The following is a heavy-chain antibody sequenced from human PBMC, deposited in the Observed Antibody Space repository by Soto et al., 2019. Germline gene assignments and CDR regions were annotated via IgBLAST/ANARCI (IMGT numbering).Heavy chain of an antibody. CDR3: AKDLTRQLAYWLDP. CDR1: GFAFTGYY. J-gene: IGHJ5*02. CDR2: INAHSGGT. V-gene: IGHV1-2*02. D-gene: IGHD3-16*01. Sequence: AAVKVSCKASGFAFTGYYIHWLRQAPGQGLEWMGWINAHSGGTEFAQKFQGRVTLTRDTSISTAYMTLTGLKSDDTAVYYCAKDLTRQLAYWLDPWGQGTQVTVSS.